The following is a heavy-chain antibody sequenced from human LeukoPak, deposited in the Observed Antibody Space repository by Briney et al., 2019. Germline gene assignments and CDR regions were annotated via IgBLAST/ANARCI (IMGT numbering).Heavy chain of an antibody. CDR2: IIPIFGTA. Sequence: SVKVSCKASGGTFSSYAISWVRQAPGQGLEWMGGIIPIFGTANYAQKFQGRVTITADESTSTAYMELSSLRSEDTAVYYCARQTQGRSAFDIWGQGTMVTVPS. V-gene: IGHV1-69*13. CDR1: GGTFSSYA. CDR3: ARQTQGRSAFDI. J-gene: IGHJ3*02.